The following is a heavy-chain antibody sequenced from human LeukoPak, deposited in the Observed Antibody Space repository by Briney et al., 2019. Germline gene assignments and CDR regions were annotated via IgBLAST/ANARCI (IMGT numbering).Heavy chain of an antibody. J-gene: IGHJ4*02. Sequence: ASVKVSCKASGGTFSSYAISWVRQAPGQGLEWMGGIIPIFGTANYAQKFQGRVTITADKSTSTAYMELSSLRSEDTAVYYCVRSRDPYDSRGDYWGQGTLVTVSS. CDR1: GGTFSSYA. CDR2: IIPIFGTA. CDR3: VRSRDPYDSRGDY. D-gene: IGHD3-16*01. V-gene: IGHV1-69*06.